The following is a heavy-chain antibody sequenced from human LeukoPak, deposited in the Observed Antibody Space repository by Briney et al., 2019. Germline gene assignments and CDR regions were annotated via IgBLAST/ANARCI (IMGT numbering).Heavy chain of an antibody. Sequence: SETLSLTCTVSGGSISGSYWSWIRQPPGKGLEWIAYIYYSGSTNYNPSLKSRVTISVDTSKNQFSLKLSSVTTADTAFYYCARARRYTSSAFDYWGQGTLVTVSS. V-gene: IGHV4-59*01. CDR2: IYYSGST. CDR3: ARARRYTSSAFDY. CDR1: GGSISGSY. D-gene: IGHD6-13*01. J-gene: IGHJ4*02.